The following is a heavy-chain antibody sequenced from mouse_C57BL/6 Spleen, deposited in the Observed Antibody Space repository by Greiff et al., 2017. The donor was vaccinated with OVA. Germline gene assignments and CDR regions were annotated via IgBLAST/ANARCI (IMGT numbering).Heavy chain of an antibody. Sequence: EVQLVESGPGLAKPSQTLSLTCSVTGYSITSDYWNWIRKFPGNKLEYMGYISYSGSTYYNPSLKSRISITRDTSKNQYYLQLNSVTTEDTATYYCARSASYDYDEVWYFDVWGTGTTVTVSS. D-gene: IGHD2-4*01. CDR2: ISYSGST. V-gene: IGHV3-8*01. J-gene: IGHJ1*03. CDR3: ARSASYDYDEVWYFDV. CDR1: GYSITSDY.